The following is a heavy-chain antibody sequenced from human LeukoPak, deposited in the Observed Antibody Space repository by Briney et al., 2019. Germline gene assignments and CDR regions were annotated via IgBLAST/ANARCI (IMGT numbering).Heavy chain of an antibody. V-gene: IGHV3-21*01. J-gene: IGHJ4*02. Sequence: GGSLRLSCAASGFTFSSYSMNWVRQAPGKGLEWVSSISSSSSYIYYADSVKGRFTISRDNAKNSLYLQMNSLRAEDTAVYYCARDSDDSSGYYLDYWGQGTLVTVSS. CDR2: ISSSSSYI. CDR3: ARDSDDSSGYYLDY. CDR1: GFTFSSYS. D-gene: IGHD3-22*01.